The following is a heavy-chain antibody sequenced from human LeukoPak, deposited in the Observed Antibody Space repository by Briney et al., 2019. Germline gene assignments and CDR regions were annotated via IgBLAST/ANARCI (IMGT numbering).Heavy chain of an antibody. D-gene: IGHD2-2*01. V-gene: IGHV1-2*02. J-gene: IGHJ4*02. CDR3: ARGTHIVVVPAAMIPFDY. CDR1: GYTFTGYY. Sequence: ASVKVSCKASGYTFTGYYMHWVRQAPGQGLEWMGWINPNSGGTNYAQKFQGRVTMTRDTSISTAYMELSWLRSDDTAVYYCARGTHIVVVPAAMIPFDYWGQGTLVTVSS. CDR2: INPNSGGT.